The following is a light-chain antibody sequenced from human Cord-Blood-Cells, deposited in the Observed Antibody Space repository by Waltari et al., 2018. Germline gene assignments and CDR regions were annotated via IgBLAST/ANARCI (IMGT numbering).Light chain of an antibody. CDR2: GAS. CDR3: QQYNNWPPWT. CDR1: QSVSSN. V-gene: IGKV3-15*01. Sequence: EIVLPQSPATLSVSPGERATFSCRASQSVSSNLAWYQQKPGQAPRLLIYGASTRATGIPARFSGSGSGTEFTLTISSLQSEDFAVYYCQQYNNWPPWTFGQGTKVEIK. J-gene: IGKJ1*01.